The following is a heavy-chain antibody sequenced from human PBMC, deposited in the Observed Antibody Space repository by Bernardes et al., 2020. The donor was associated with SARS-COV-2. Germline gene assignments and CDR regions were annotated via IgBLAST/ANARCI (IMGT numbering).Heavy chain of an antibody. D-gene: IGHD2-21*01. CDR1: GGSISSSSYY. Sequence: SETLSLTCTVSGGSISSSSYYWGWIRQPPGKGLEWIGSIYYSGSTNYNPSLKSRVTISVDTSKNQFSLKLSSVTAADTAVYYCARHQAGVVVIVVRWAGVFDYWGQGTLVTVSS. CDR2: IYYSGST. V-gene: IGHV4-39*01. CDR3: ARHQAGVVVIVVRWAGVFDY. J-gene: IGHJ4*02.